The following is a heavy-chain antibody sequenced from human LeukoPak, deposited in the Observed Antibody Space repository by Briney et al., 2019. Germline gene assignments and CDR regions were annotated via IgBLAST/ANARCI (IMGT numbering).Heavy chain of an antibody. Sequence: MPSETLSLTCTVSGGSISSYYWSWIRQPPGKGLEWIGYIYYSGSTYYNPSLKSRVTISVDTSKNQFSLKLSSVTAADTAVYYCARVKPGIAVAGTYYYMDVWGKGTTVTVSS. CDR1: GGSISSYY. CDR3: ARVKPGIAVAGTYYYMDV. D-gene: IGHD6-19*01. J-gene: IGHJ6*03. CDR2: IYYSGST. V-gene: IGHV4-59*12.